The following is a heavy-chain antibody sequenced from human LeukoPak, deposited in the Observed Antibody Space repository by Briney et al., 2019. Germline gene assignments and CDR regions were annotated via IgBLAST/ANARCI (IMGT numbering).Heavy chain of an antibody. CDR3: ARHPTYYDILTGYYSRYYFDY. Sequence: SETLSLTCAVYGGSFSGYYWSWIRQPPGKGLEWIGSIYYSGSTYYNPSLKSRVTISVDTSKNQFSLKLSSVTAADTAVYYCARHPTYYDILTGYYSRYYFDYWGQGTLVTVSS. CDR2: IYYSGST. D-gene: IGHD3-9*01. J-gene: IGHJ4*02. CDR1: GGSFSGYY. V-gene: IGHV4-34*01.